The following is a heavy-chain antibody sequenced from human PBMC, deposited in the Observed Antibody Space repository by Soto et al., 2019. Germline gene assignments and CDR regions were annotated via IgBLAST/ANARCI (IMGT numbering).Heavy chain of an antibody. J-gene: IGHJ3*02. V-gene: IGHV1-18*01. D-gene: IGHD6-19*01. CDR3: SRDAKRWLVASFDI. CDR2: ISPYNGNT. CDR1: GYTFVSYG. Sequence: QVQLVQSGAEVKEPGASVKVSCKASGYTFVSYGISWVRQAPGQGLEWMGWISPYNGNTNYAPKFQGRVTMTTDTSTSTVYMELRSLRSDDTAVYYCSRDAKRWLVASFDIWGQGTMVTVSS.